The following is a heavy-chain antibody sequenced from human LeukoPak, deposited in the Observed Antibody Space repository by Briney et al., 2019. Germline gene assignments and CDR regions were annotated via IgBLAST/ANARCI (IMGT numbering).Heavy chain of an antibody. CDR3: ARHSDGGWFDP. J-gene: IGHJ5*02. Sequence: SETLSLTCAVYGGSFSGYYWSWIRQPPGKGLEWIGEINHSGSTNYNPSLKSRVTISVDTSKNQFSLNLSSVTAADTAVYYCARHSDGGWFDPWGQGTLVTVSS. CDR1: GGSFSGYY. D-gene: IGHD4-23*01. CDR2: INHSGST. V-gene: IGHV4-34*01.